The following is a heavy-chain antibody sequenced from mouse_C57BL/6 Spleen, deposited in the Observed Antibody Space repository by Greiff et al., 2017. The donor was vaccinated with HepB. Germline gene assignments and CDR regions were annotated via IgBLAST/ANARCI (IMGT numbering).Heavy chain of an antibody. CDR2: ISSGGSYT. CDR3: ARQGWDLYYFDY. CDR1: GFTFSSYG. Sequence: EVKLVESGGDLVKPGGSLKLSCAASGFTFSSYGMSWVRQTPDKRLEWVATISSGGSYTYYPDSVKGRFTISRDNAKNTLYLQMSSLKSEDTAMYYCARQGWDLYYFDYWGQGTTLTVSS. D-gene: IGHD4-1*01. V-gene: IGHV5-6*01. J-gene: IGHJ2*01.